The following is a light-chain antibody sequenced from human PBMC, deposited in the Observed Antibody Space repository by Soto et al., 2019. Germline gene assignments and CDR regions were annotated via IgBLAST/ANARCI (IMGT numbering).Light chain of an antibody. CDR3: QQYNSYSKLT. CDR2: GAS. J-gene: IGKJ4*01. Sequence: EIVLTQSPATLSLSPGERATLSCRASQSVSSYLAWYQQKPGQAPRLLIYGASTRATGIPARFSGSGSGTEFTLSISSLQPDDFATYYCQQYNSYSKLTFGGGTKVDIK. CDR1: QSVSSY. V-gene: IGKV3-15*01.